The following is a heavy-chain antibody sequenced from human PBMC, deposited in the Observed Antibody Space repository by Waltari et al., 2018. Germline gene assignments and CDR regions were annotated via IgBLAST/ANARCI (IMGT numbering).Heavy chain of an antibody. CDR2: INPSGGST. D-gene: IGHD5-12*01. Sequence: QVQLVQSGAEVKKPGASVKVSCKASGYTFTSYYMHWVRQAPGQGLEWMGRINPSGGSTSYAQKCQGRVTMTRDTSTSTVYMELSSLRAEDTAVYYCARGRDGYNGFDYWGQGTLVTVSS. V-gene: IGHV1-46*01. J-gene: IGHJ4*02. CDR1: GYTFTSYY. CDR3: ARGRDGYNGFDY.